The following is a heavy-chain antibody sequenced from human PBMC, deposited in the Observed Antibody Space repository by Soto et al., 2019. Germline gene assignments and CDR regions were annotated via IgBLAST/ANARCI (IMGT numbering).Heavy chain of an antibody. CDR2: IYYSGTT. J-gene: IGHJ4*02. V-gene: IGHV4-39*01. D-gene: IGHD5-12*01. Sequence: QLQLQESGPGLVKPSETLSLTCTVSGGSISSSSYYWGWIRQPPGKGLEWIGSIYYSGTTYYNPSLKGRATISVDTSKNQFSLKLSSVTDADTAMYYCARRGGYSGYDVQLGFDYWGQGTLVTVSS. CDR1: GGSISSSSYY. CDR3: ARRGGYSGYDVQLGFDY.